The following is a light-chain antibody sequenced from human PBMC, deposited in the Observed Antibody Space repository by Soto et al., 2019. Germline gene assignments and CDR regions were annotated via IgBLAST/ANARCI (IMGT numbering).Light chain of an antibody. V-gene: IGLV2-23*02. CDR2: EVS. CDR3: CSHAGSHVI. CDR1: TSDVGTYKF. J-gene: IGLJ2*01. Sequence: QSVLTQPASVSGSPGQSITISCTGTTSDVGTYKFVSWYQQHPGIAPKLMIYEVSERPSGVSNRFSGSKSGNTASLTISGLQAEDEAEYYCCSHAGSHVIFGGGTKLTVL.